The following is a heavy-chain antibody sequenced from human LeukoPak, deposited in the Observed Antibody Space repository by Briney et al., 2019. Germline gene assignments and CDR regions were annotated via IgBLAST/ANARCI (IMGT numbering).Heavy chain of an antibody. CDR1: GNSISSTNHF. J-gene: IGHJ4*02. CDR3: AREDRYCSSTSCYTWDY. Sequence: PSETLSLTCTVSGNSISSTNHFWAWIRQPPGKGLEWIGSVYYGGSTYSNPSLKSRVTISVDTSKNQFSLNLSSVTAADTAVYYCAREDRYCSSTSCYTWDYWGQGTLVTVSS. D-gene: IGHD2-2*02. V-gene: IGHV4-39*07. CDR2: VYYGGST.